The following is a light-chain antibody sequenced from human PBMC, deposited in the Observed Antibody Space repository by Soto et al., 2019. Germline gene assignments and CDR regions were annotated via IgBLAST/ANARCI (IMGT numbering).Light chain of an antibody. J-gene: IGKJ1*01. Sequence: AIRMTQSPSSLSASTGDRVTITCRASQGISSYLAWYQQKPGKAPKLLLYASSTVQSGAPSRFSGSGSGTDFTLTISRLQSEDLATYYCQQYYSYPRTFRKGTKVEIK. V-gene: IGKV1-8*01. CDR3: QQYYSYPRT. CDR1: QGISSY. CDR2: ASS.